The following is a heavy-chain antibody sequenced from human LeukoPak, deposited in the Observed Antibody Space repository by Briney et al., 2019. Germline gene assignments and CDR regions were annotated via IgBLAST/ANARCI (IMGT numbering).Heavy chain of an antibody. Sequence: KPGVSLRLSCAASGFTFSSYSMNWVRQAPGKGLEWVSSISSSSSYIYYADSVKGRFTISRDNAKNSLYLQMNSLRAEDTAVYYCAREGYSYGHFDYWGQGTLVAVSS. CDR1: GFTFSSYS. J-gene: IGHJ4*02. CDR2: ISSSSSYI. CDR3: AREGYSYGHFDY. D-gene: IGHD5-18*01. V-gene: IGHV3-21*01.